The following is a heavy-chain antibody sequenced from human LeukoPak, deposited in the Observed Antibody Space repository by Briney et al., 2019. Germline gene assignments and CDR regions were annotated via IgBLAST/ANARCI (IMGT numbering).Heavy chain of an antibody. J-gene: IGHJ5*02. CDR2: INPNSGGT. D-gene: IGHD6-19*01. CDR1: GYTFTGYY. V-gene: IGHV1-2*02. CDR3: ARDGLAVAANNWFDP. Sequence: ASVKVSCKASGYTFTGYYMHWVRQAPGQGLEWMGWINPNSGGTNYAQKFQGRVTMTRDTSISTAYMELSRLRSDDTAVYYCARDGLAVAANNWFDPWGRGTLVTVSS.